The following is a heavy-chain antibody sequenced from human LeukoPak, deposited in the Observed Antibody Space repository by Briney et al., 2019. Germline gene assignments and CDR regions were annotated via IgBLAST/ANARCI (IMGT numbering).Heavy chain of an antibody. D-gene: IGHD3-22*01. CDR1: GFTFSDYY. CDR2: ISSSGGTI. CDR3: AREIGYYESKRGDY. V-gene: IGHV3-11*04. J-gene: IGHJ4*02. Sequence: GGSLRLPCAASGFTFSDYYMSWIRQAPGKGLEWVSYISSSGGTIYYADSVKGRFTISRDNAKNSLYLQMNSLRAEDTAVYYCAREIGYYESKRGDYWGQGTLVTVSS.